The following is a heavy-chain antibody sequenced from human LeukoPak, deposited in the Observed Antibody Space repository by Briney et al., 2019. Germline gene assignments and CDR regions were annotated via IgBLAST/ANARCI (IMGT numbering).Heavy chain of an antibody. D-gene: IGHD6-19*01. Sequence: ASVKVSCKASGGTFSSYAISWVRQAPGQGLEWMGRIIPILGIANYAQKFQGRVTITADKSTSTAYMELSSLRSEDTAVYYCARDESSSGWYDMGDAFDIWGQGTMVTVSS. CDR1: GGTFSSYA. V-gene: IGHV1-69*04. CDR3: ARDESSSGWYDMGDAFDI. CDR2: IIPILGIA. J-gene: IGHJ3*02.